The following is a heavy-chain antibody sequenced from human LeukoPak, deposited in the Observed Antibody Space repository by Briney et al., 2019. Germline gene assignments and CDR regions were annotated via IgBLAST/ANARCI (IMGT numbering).Heavy chain of an antibody. CDR2: IYTSGST. CDR3: ARDRLDFYYYYGMDV. V-gene: IGHV4-4*07. J-gene: IGHJ6*02. CDR1: GGSISSYY. Sequence: PSETLSLTCTVSGGSISSYYWSWIRQPAGKGLEWIGRIYTSGSTNYNPSLKSRVTMSVDTSKNQFSLKVSSVTAADTAVYYCARDRLDFYYYYGMDVWGQGTTVTVSS. D-gene: IGHD6-25*01.